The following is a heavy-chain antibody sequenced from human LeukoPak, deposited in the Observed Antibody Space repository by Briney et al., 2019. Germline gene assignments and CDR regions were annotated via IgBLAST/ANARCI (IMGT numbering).Heavy chain of an antibody. CDR2: IRYDGSNK. CDR1: GSTFSSYG. D-gene: IGHD1-26*01. V-gene: IGHV3-30*02. Sequence: GGSLRLSCAASGSTFSSYGMHWVRQAPGKGLEWVAFIRYDGSNKYYVGSVKGRFTISRDNSKNTLYLQMNSLRAEDTAVYYCAKGSGWEVSYYYYYMDVWGKGTTVTISS. CDR3: AKGSGWEVSYYYYYMDV. J-gene: IGHJ6*03.